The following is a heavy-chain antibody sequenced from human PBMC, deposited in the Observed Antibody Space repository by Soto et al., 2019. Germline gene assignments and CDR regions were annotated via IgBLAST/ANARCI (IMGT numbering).Heavy chain of an antibody. CDR1: GFTVSSNY. J-gene: IGHJ3*02. CDR3: AGTLGFDAFDI. Sequence: GGSLRLSCAASGFTVSSNYMSWVRQAPGKGLEWVSAISAGGGSTNYADSVKGRFTLSRDNSKNTLYLQMNSLRAEDTAVYYCAGTLGFDAFDIRGQGTMVTVSS. D-gene: IGHD1-1*01. V-gene: IGHV3-23*01. CDR2: ISAGGGST.